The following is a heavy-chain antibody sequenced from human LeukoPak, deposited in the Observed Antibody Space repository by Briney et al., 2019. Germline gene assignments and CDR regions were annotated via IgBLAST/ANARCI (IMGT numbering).Heavy chain of an antibody. Sequence: ASVKVSCKASGYTFTGYYMHWVRQAPGQGLEWMGWINPNSGGTNYAQKFQGRVTMTRDTSISTAYMELSRLRSDDTAVYYCAIQPGNLPDSWSGYYTNWGQGTLVTVSS. V-gene: IGHV1-2*02. CDR3: AIQPGNLPDSWSGYYTN. D-gene: IGHD3-3*01. CDR1: GYTFTGYY. CDR2: INPNSGGT. J-gene: IGHJ4*02.